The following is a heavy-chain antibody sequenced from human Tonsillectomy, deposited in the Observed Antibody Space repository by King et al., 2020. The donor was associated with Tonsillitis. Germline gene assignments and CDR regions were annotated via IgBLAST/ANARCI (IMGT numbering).Heavy chain of an antibody. CDR3: AKPSIAVAGRGWFDP. J-gene: IGHJ5*02. CDR1: GGSISSYTYY. V-gene: IGHV4-39*01. D-gene: IGHD6-19*01. CDR2: IYYSGTT. Sequence: LQLQESGPGLVKPSETLSLTCTVSGGSISSYTYYWAWIRQSPGKGLEWIGSIYYSGTTYYNPSLRSRVTISVDTSKKRFSLKLSSVTAADTAVYYCAKPSIAVAGRGWFDPWGQGTLVTVSS.